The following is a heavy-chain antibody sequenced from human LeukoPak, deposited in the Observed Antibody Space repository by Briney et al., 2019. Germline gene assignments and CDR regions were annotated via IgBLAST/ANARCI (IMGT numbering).Heavy chain of an antibody. CDR3: AKDSRYGDYCYDY. CDR1: GFTFGSYA. D-gene: IGHD4-17*01. V-gene: IGHV3-23*01. CDR2: ISGSGGST. Sequence: GGSLRLSCAASGFTFGSYAMSWVRQAPGKGLEWVSAISGSGGSTYYADSVKGRFTISRDNSKNTLYLQMNSLRAEDTAVYYCAKDSRYGDYCYDYWGQGTLVTVSS. J-gene: IGHJ4*02.